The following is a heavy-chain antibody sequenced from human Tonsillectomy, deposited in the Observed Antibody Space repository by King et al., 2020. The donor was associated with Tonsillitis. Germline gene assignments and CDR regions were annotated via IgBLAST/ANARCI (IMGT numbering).Heavy chain of an antibody. Sequence: VPLQESGPGLVKPSETLSLTCYVAGGSISSYYWNWIRQSPGKGLEWIGYIHHSGSTNYNPSLKSRVTISVDTSKHHFSLKLRSVTAADTAVYYCAREGVVNFRWFDPWGQGTLVTVSS. CDR2: IHHSGST. V-gene: IGHV4-59*01. CDR3: AREGVVNFRWFDP. J-gene: IGHJ5*02. CDR1: GGSISSYY. D-gene: IGHD3-3*01.